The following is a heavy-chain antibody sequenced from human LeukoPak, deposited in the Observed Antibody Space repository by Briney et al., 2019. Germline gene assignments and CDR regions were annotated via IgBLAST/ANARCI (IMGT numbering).Heavy chain of an antibody. CDR3: ATPLTTVTKPLVY. J-gene: IGHJ4*02. CDR2: INPSFNPGVDVT. CDR1: GYTFSSYH. Sequence: GASVKVSCKASGYTFSSYHIHWVRQAPGQGLEWMGKINPSFNPGVDVTSYAQKFQGRVTMTRDISTNTVYMELSSLTSEDTAVYYCATPLTTVTKPLVYWGQGTQVTVSS. D-gene: IGHD4-17*01. V-gene: IGHV1-46*01.